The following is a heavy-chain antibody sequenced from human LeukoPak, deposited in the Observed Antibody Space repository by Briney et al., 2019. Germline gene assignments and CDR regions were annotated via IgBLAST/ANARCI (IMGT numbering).Heavy chain of an antibody. D-gene: IGHD6-19*01. Sequence: SETLSLTCTVSGGSISSYYWSWIRQPPGKGLEWIGYIYYSGSNNYHPSLQSRVTISVDTSKNQFSLKLSSVTAADTAVYYCTVAGVNFDYWGQGTLVTVSS. J-gene: IGHJ4*02. V-gene: IGHV4-59*12. CDR1: GGSISSYY. CDR2: IYYSGSN. CDR3: TVAGVNFDY.